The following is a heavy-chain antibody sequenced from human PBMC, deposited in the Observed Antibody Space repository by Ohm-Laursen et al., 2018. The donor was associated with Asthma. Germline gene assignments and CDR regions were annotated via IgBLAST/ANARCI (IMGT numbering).Heavy chain of an antibody. Sequence: SLRLSCAASGFTFSFYTMNWVRQAPGKGLEWVSNINSDGRNMNYADSAKGRFTISRDDAKNSLSLQMNSLRDDDTAVYYCARGYYYDSRASYYFDYWGQGTLVTVSS. D-gene: IGHD3-22*01. V-gene: IGHV3-48*02. CDR2: INSDGRNM. J-gene: IGHJ4*02. CDR3: ARGYYYDSRASYYFDY. CDR1: GFTFSFYT.